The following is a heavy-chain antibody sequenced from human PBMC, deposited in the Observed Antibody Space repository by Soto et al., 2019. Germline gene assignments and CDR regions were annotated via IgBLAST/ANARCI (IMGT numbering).Heavy chain of an antibody. D-gene: IGHD6-19*01. J-gene: IGHJ5*02. CDR1: GYTFTSYA. CDR3: ARDGQWLELDTNAGPWFDP. Sequence: PSVKVSCKASGYTFTSYAMHWVRQAPGQRLEWMGWINAGNGNTKYSQKFQGRVTITSDTSASTAYMELSSLRSEDTAVYYCARDGQWLELDTNAGPWFDPWGQGTLVTVSS. CDR2: INAGNGNT. V-gene: IGHV1-3*01.